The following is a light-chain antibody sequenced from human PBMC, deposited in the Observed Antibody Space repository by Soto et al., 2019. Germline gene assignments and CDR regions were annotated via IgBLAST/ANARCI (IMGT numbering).Light chain of an antibody. CDR2: KAS. V-gene: IGKV1-5*03. CDR1: QYISNW. Sequence: DIPMTQSPSTLSASVGDRVTITCRASQYISNWFAWYQQKPGKAPKLLIYKASSLESGVPSRFSGSGSGTEFTLTISSLQPDDFATYYCQQYNSQRTFGQGTKVEIK. CDR3: QQYNSQRT. J-gene: IGKJ1*01.